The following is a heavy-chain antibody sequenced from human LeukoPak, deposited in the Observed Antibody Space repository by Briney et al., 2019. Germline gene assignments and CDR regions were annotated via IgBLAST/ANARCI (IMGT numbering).Heavy chain of an antibody. J-gene: IGHJ6*04. Sequence: PSETLSLTCTVSGGSISSSSYYWDWIRQPPGKGLEWIGSIYYSGSTYYNPSLKSRVTISVDASKNQFSLKLSSVTAADTAVYYCARLRQIIYSSGLDVWGKGTTVTVSS. V-gene: IGHV4-39*07. CDR1: GGSISSSSYY. D-gene: IGHD6-19*01. CDR2: IYYSGST. CDR3: ARLRQIIYSSGLDV.